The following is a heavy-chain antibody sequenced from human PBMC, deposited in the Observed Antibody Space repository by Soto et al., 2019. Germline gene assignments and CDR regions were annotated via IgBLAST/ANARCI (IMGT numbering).Heavy chain of an antibody. CDR3: ARAGGFVGELLGGNLFDY. Sequence: QVQLVQSGAEVKKPGASVKVSCKASGYTFTSYYMHWVRQAPGQGLEWMGIINPSGGSTSYAQKFQGRVTMTRDTSTSTVYMELSSRRSEDTAVYYCARAGGFVGELLGGNLFDYWGQGTLVTVSS. CDR2: INPSGGST. D-gene: IGHD1-26*01. V-gene: IGHV1-46*01. CDR1: GYTFTSYY. J-gene: IGHJ4*02.